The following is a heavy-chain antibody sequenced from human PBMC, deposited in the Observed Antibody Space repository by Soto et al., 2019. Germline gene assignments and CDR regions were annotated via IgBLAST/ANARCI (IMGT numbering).Heavy chain of an antibody. CDR2: ISGRGSAT. J-gene: IGHJ3*01. CDR1: GFTFSTSG. CDR3: AKDSSPVVVVASAFDF. Sequence: EVQLLASGGGLVQPGESLRLSCAASGFTFSTSGMTWVSQAPGKGLEWVSGISGRGSATYYADSVKGRFTISRDDSKNPLYLQMNILRVEYTALYYCAKDSSPVVVVASAFDFWGQGTMVTVSS. V-gene: IGHV3-23*01. D-gene: IGHD2-15*01.